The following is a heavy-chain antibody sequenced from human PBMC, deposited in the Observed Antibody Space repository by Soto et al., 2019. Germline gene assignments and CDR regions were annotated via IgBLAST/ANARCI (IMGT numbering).Heavy chain of an antibody. V-gene: IGHV4-30-2*01. CDR2: IYHCGST. D-gene: IGHD6-19*01. Sequence: QLQLQESGSGLVKPSQTLSLTCAVSGGSISSGGSSWSWIRQPPGKGLEWIGYIYHCGSTYYNPSLPRRVTISVDRSKNQFSLKLSSVTAAATAVYYCARAGDSSGPVALGYWGQGTLVTVSS. J-gene: IGHJ4*02. CDR3: ARAGDSSGPVALGY. CDR1: GGSISSGGSS.